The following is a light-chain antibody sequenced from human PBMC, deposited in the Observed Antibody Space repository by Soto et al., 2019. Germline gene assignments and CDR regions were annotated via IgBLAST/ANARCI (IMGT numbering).Light chain of an antibody. CDR3: VLYMGSGIRV. V-gene: IGLV8-61*01. J-gene: IGLJ2*01. CDR1: SGSVSTSYY. Sequence: QAVVTQAPSFSVSPGGTVTLTCGLSSGSVSTSYYPRWYQQTPGQAPRTLIYSTNTRSSGVPDRFSGSILGNKAALTISGAQADDESDYYCVLYMGSGIRVFGGGTKLTVL. CDR2: STN.